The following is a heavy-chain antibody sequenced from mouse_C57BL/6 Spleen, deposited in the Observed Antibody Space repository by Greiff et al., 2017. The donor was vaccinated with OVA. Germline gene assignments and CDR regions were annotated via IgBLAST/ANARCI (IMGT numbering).Heavy chain of an antibody. CDR3: TRTASAGAMDY. CDR1: GYTFTSYW. J-gene: IGHJ4*01. D-gene: IGHD1-2*01. V-gene: IGHV1-5*01. CDR2: IYPGNSDT. Sequence: VQLQQSGTVLARPGASVTMSCKTSGYTFTSYWMHWVKQRPGQGLAWIGAIYPGNSDTSYHQKFKGKAKLTAVTSASTAYMELSSLTNEDSAVYYCTRTASAGAMDYWGQGTSVTVSS.